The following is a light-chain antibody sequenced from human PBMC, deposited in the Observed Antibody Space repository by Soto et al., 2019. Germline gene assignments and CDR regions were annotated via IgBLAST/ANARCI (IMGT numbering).Light chain of an antibody. CDR2: DET. CDR3: QVWDSTSDHYV. CDR1: SIGTKS. J-gene: IGLJ1*01. V-gene: IGLV3-21*02. Sequence: SYELTQPPSVSVAPGQTATITCGGNSIGTKSVHWYQQKPGQAPVLVVYDETDRPSGISARFSGSNSGNTATLTINWVEAGDEADYHCQVWDSTSDHYVFGSGTKVTVL.